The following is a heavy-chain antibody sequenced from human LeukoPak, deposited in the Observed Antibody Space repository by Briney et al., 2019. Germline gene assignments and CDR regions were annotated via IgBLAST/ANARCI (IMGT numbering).Heavy chain of an antibody. CDR2: ITSSGGNT. CDR3: AKDFYGDSNYFDY. J-gene: IGHJ4*02. CDR1: GFIFSNYG. Sequence: PGGSLRLSCGASGFIFSNYGMSWVRQAPGKGLEWVSAITSSGGNTYYADSVKGRFTISRDNSKNTLYLQMNSLRAEDTAVYYCAKDFYGDSNYFDYWGQGTLVTVSS. D-gene: IGHD4-17*01. V-gene: IGHV3-23*01.